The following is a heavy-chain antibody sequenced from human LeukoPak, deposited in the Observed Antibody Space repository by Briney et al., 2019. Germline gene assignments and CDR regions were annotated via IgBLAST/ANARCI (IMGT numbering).Heavy chain of an antibody. CDR2: IIPIFGIA. D-gene: IGHD3-22*01. CDR3: ARTLHYYDSSGFAY. CDR1: GGTFSSYA. J-gene: IGHJ4*02. Sequence: SVKVSCKASGGTFSSYAISWVRQAPGQGLEWKGRIIPIFGIANYAQKFQGRVTITADKSTSTAYMELSSLRSEDTAVYYCARTLHYYDSSGFAYWGQGTLVTVSS. V-gene: IGHV1-69*04.